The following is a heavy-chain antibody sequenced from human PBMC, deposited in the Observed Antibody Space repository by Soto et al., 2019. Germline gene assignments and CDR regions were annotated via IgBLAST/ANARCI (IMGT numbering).Heavy chain of an antibody. Sequence: QLQLQESGPGLVKPSETLSLTCTVSGGSISSSSYYWGWIRQPPGKGLEWIGSIYYSGSTYYNPSLKSRVTISVDTSKNQFSLKLSSVTAADTAVYYCARQYSGFYWYFDLWGRGTLVTVSS. J-gene: IGHJ2*01. CDR1: GGSISSSSYY. CDR2: IYYSGST. V-gene: IGHV4-39*01. CDR3: ARQYSGFYWYFDL. D-gene: IGHD5-12*01.